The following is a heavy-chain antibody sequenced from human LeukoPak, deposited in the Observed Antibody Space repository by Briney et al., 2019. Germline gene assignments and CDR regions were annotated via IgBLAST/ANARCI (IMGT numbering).Heavy chain of an antibody. CDR1: GFTFSSCG. Sequence: GGSLRLSCAASGFTFSSCGMHWVRQAPGKGLECVAFIRYDGSNKYYADSVKGRFTISRDNSKNTLYLQMNSLRAEDTAVYYCAKELVVPAASHAYNWFDPWGQGTLVTVSS. CDR3: AKELVVPAASHAYNWFDP. V-gene: IGHV3-30*02. D-gene: IGHD2-2*01. J-gene: IGHJ5*02. CDR2: IRYDGSNK.